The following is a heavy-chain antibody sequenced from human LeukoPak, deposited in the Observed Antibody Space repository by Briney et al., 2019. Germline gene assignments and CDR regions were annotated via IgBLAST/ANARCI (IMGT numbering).Heavy chain of an antibody. V-gene: IGHV3-21*01. J-gene: IGHJ6*03. Sequence: GGSLRLSYAASGFTFSSCMNWVRQAPGKGLEWVSSISSSSSYIYYADSVKGRFTISRDNAKNSLYLQMNSLRAEDTAVYYCARETADYYYGPGSIYYYYYMDVWGKGTTVTISS. D-gene: IGHD3-10*01. CDR1: GFTFSSC. CDR2: ISSSSSYI. CDR3: ARETADYYYGPGSIYYYYYMDV.